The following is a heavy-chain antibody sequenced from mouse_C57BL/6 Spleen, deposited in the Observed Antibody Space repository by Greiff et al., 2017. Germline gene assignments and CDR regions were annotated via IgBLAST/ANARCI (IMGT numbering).Heavy chain of an antibody. J-gene: IGHJ4*01. Sequence: EVKLMESGGGLVKPGGSLKLSCAASGFTFSSYAMSWVRQTPEKRLEWVATISDGGSCTYYPDTVKGRFPISRDNAKNNLYLQMSHLKSEDTAMYYCARDYDYDYYAMDYWGQGTSVTVSS. D-gene: IGHD2-4*01. CDR3: ARDYDYDYYAMDY. CDR2: ISDGGSCT. V-gene: IGHV5-4*01. CDR1: GFTFSSYA.